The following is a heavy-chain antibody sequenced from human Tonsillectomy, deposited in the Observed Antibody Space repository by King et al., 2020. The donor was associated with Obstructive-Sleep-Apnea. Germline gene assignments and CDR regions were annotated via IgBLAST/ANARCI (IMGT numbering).Heavy chain of an antibody. Sequence: QLVQSGAEVKKPGASVKVSCKASGYTFTSYGISWVRQAPGQGLEWMGWISAYNGNTNYAQKLQGRVTMTTDTSTSTAYMELRSLRSDDTAVYYCASDRVTQITIFGVVIIGLYYYYGMDVWGQGTTVTVSS. J-gene: IGHJ6*02. CDR3: ASDRVTQITIFGVVIIGLYYYYGMDV. CDR1: GYTFTSYG. CDR2: ISAYNGNT. D-gene: IGHD3-3*01. V-gene: IGHV1-18*04.